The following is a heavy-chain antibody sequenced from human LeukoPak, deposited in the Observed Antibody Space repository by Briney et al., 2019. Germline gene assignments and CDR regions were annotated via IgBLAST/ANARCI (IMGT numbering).Heavy chain of an antibody. CDR1: GHTFTSYA. V-gene: IGHV1-3*01. Sequence: GASVKVSCKASGHTFTSYAMHWVRPAPGQRLEWMGWINAGNGNTKYSQKFQGRVTITRDTSASTAYMELSSLRSEDTAVYYCTRDSTYYDILTGYPGDYWGQRTLVTVSS. CDR3: TRDSTYYDILTGYPGDY. D-gene: IGHD3-9*01. J-gene: IGHJ4*02. CDR2: INAGNGNT.